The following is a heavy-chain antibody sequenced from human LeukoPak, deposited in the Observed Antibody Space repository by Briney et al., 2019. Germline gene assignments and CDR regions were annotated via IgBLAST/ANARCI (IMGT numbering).Heavy chain of an antibody. CDR1: GFTFTSYA. D-gene: IGHD6-19*01. Sequence: PGRSLRLSCAASGFTFTSYAMHWVRQAPGKGLEWVAVISYDGSNKYYVESVKGRFTISRDNSKNTLYLQMNSLRTEDTAVYYCARGLSGNYYYYYAMDVCGQGTTVTVSS. CDR2: ISYDGSNK. V-gene: IGHV3-30-3*01. CDR3: ARGLSGNYYYYYAMDV. J-gene: IGHJ6*02.